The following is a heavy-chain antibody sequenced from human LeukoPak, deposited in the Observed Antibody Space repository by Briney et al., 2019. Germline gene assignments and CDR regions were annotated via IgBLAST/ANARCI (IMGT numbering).Heavy chain of an antibody. J-gene: IGHJ4*02. CDR3: ATTVGSYFDY. Sequence: PSETLSLTCTVSGGSISSGGYYWSWIRQHPGKGLEWIGYIYYSGSTYYNPSLKSRVTMSVDTSENQFSLKLSSVTGADTAVYYCATTVGSYFDYWSQGTLVTVSS. D-gene: IGHD3-16*01. CDR2: IYYSGST. V-gene: IGHV4-31*03. CDR1: GGSISSGGYY.